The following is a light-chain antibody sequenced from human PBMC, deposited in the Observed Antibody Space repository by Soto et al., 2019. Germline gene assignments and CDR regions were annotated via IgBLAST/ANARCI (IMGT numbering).Light chain of an antibody. J-gene: IGKJ1*01. Sequence: EIVLTQSPGTLSLSPGERATLSCRASQSVSSNFLAWYQQKPGQAPRLLIYGASSRATGIPDRFSGSGSGTDFTLTISRLEPEDFAVYYCQQYASRPWTCGQGTKGDIK. CDR3: QQYASRPWT. CDR2: GAS. V-gene: IGKV3-20*01. CDR1: QSVSSNF.